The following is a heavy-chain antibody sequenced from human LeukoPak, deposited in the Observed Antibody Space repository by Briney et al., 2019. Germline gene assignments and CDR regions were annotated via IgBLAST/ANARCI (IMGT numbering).Heavy chain of an antibody. CDR1: GGPISSYY. CDR3: ARGSNYDFWSGPYYYYMDV. Sequence: SDTLSLTCTVSGGPISSYYWSWIRQPPGKGLEWIGYIYTSGSTNYNPSLKSRVTISVDTSKNQFSLKLSSVTAADTAVYYCARGSNYDFWSGPYYYYMDVWGKGTTVTVSS. V-gene: IGHV4-4*09. D-gene: IGHD3-3*01. J-gene: IGHJ6*03. CDR2: IYTSGST.